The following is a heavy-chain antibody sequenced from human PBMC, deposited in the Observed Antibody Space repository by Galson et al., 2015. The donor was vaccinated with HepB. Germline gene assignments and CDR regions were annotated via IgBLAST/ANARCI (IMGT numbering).Heavy chain of an antibody. CDR3: ARDTSGSGGAFDI. V-gene: IGHV3-33*08. D-gene: IGHD3-10*01. CDR2: IWYDGSNE. CDR1: GFTFSNYG. J-gene: IGHJ3*02. Sequence: SLRLSCAASGFTFSNYGMHWVRQAPGKGLEWVAAIWYDGSNEYYADSVKGRFTISRDNSKYALYLQMSSLRVEDTAVYYCARDTSGSGGAFDIWGQGTMVTVSS.